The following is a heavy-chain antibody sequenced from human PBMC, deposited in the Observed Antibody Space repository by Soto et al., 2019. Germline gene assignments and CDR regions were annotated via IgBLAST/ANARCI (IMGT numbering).Heavy chain of an antibody. V-gene: IGHV1-18*04. Sequence: ASVKVSCKASGYTFTSYGISWVRQAPGQGLEWMGWISAYNGNTNYAQKLQGRVTMTTDTSTSTAYMELRSLRSDDTAVYYCARRWYGDYENSFDPWGQGTLVIVSP. CDR3: ARRWYGDYENSFDP. D-gene: IGHD4-17*01. CDR2: ISAYNGNT. CDR1: GYTFTSYG. J-gene: IGHJ5*02.